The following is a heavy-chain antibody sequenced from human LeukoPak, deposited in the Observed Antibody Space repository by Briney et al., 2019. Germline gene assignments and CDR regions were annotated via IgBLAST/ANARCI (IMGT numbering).Heavy chain of an antibody. D-gene: IGHD3-16*01. V-gene: IGHV3-30*18. CDR3: AKRGTTWDLDY. CDR1: GFTFSSYA. CDR2: ISYDGNTI. J-gene: IGHJ4*02. Sequence: GGSLRLSCAASGFTFSSYAMHWVRQAPGKGLEWVAVISYDGNTIYYGDSVKGRFTISRDYSKNTLHLQMNSLRDEDTSVYYCAKRGTTWDLDYWGQGTLVTVSS.